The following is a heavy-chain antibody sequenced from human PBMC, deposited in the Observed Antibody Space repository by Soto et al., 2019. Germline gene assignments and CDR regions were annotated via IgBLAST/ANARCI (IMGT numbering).Heavy chain of an antibody. V-gene: IGHV4-34*01. CDR1: GGSFSGYY. Sequence: SETLSLTCAVYGGSFSGYYWSWIRQPPGKGLEWIGEINHSGSTNYNPSLKSRVTISVDTSKNQFSLKLSSVTAADTAVYYCARPRSPYIAARGWFDPWGQGTLVTVSS. CDR2: INHSGST. CDR3: ARPRSPYIAARGWFDP. J-gene: IGHJ5*02. D-gene: IGHD6-6*01.